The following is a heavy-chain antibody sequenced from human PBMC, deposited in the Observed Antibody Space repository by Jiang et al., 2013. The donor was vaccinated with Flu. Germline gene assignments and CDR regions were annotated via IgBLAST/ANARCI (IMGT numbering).Heavy chain of an antibody. D-gene: IGHD1-14*01. CDR1: GFTFSSYG. J-gene: IGHJ4*02. CDR3: AKDRKNTSPGALDY. Sequence: QLVESGGGVVQPGRSLRLSCAASGFTFSSYGMHWVRQAPGKGLEWVAIISYDGSNKYYADSVKGRFTISRDNSKNTLYLQMNSLRAEDTTVYYCAKDRKNTSPGALDYWGQGTLVTVSS. CDR2: ISYDGSNK. V-gene: IGHV3-30*18.